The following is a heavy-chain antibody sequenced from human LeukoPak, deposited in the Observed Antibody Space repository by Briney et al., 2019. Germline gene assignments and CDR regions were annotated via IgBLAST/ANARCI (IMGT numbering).Heavy chain of an antibody. CDR3: ERYGGWGSTFDY. CDR1: GGSISNSY. Sequence: ASETLSLTRTVSGGSISNSYWNCIRQPPGEGREWFGYIYYSGSTHYNPSLKSRVTLSVATSKNQFTLELSSVTAADTAVYYCERYGGWGSTFDYWGQGTLVTVSS. J-gene: IGHJ4*02. CDR2: IYYSGST. D-gene: IGHD1-1*01. V-gene: IGHV4-59*08.